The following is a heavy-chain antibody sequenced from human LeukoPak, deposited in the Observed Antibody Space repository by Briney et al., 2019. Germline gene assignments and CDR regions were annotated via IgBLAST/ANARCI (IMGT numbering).Heavy chain of an antibody. CDR2: IYSGGST. CDR3: ASGSGYVWLDY. D-gene: IGHD5-12*01. J-gene: IGHJ4*02. CDR1: GFTFSNYA. Sequence: GGSLRLSCAASGFTFSNYAMSWVRQAPGKGLEWVSVIYSGGSTYYADSVKGRFTISRDNSKSTLYLQMNSLRAEDTAVYYCASGSGYVWLDYWGQGTLVTVSS. V-gene: IGHV3-66*01.